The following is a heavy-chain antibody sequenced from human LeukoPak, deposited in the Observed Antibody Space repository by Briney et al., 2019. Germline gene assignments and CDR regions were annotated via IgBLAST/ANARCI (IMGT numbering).Heavy chain of an antibody. J-gene: IGHJ4*02. Sequence: PGGSLRLSCAASGFTFSSYAMSWVRQAPGKGLEWVSAISGSGGSTYYADSVKGRFTISRDNAKNSLYLRMNSLRAEDTAVYYCARDGYSGYDDGYYWGQGTLVTVSS. CDR1: GFTFSSYA. V-gene: IGHV3-23*01. CDR2: ISGSGGST. D-gene: IGHD5-12*01. CDR3: ARDGYSGYDDGYY.